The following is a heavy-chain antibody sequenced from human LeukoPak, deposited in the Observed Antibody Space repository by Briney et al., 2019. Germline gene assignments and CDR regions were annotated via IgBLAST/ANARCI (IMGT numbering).Heavy chain of an antibody. D-gene: IGHD1-26*01. CDR1: GGSISSYY. J-gene: IGHJ4*02. CDR3: ARVIVGATFLIDY. Sequence: SETLPLTCTVSGGSISSYYWSWIRQPPGKGLEWIGYIYYSGSTNYNPSLKGRVTISVDTSKNQFSLKLSSVTAADTAVYYCARVIVGATFLIDYWGQGTLVTVSS. V-gene: IGHV4-59*01. CDR2: IYYSGST.